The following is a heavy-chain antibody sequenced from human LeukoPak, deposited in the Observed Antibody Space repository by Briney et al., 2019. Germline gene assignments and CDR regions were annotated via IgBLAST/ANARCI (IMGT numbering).Heavy chain of an antibody. Sequence: GGSLRLSCAASGFTFRSYSMNWVRQAPGKGLEWVSYISSSSTIYYADSVKGRFTISRDNAKNSLYLQMNSLRDEDTAVYYCARPVTYGGVYFDYWGQGTLVTVSS. CDR1: GFTFRSYS. D-gene: IGHD3-16*01. J-gene: IGHJ4*02. CDR2: ISSSSTI. CDR3: ARPVTYGGVYFDY. V-gene: IGHV3-48*02.